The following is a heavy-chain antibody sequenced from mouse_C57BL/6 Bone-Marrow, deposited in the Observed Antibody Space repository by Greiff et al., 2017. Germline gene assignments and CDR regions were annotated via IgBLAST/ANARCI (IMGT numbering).Heavy chain of an antibody. V-gene: IGHV1-5*01. J-gene: IGHJ3*01. CDR3: ARCAGGSFFAY. Sequence: EVQLQQSGTVLARPGASVKMSCKTSGYTFTSYWMHWVKQRPGQGLEWIGAIHPGNSDTSYNQKFKGKAKLTAVTSASTAYMELSSLTNEDSAVYYCARCAGGSFFAYWGQGTLVTVSA. CDR1: GYTFTSYW. CDR2: IHPGNSDT. D-gene: IGHD1-1*02.